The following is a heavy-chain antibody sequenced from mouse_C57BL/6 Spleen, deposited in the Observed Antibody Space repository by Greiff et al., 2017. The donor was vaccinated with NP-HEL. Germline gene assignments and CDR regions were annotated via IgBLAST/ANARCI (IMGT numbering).Heavy chain of an antibody. CDR2: ISSGGSYT. J-gene: IGHJ4*01. V-gene: IGHV5-6*01. D-gene: IGHD2-5*01. CDR1: GFTFSSYG. CDR3: ARQGYSNYFYAMDY. Sequence: EVHLVESGGDLVKPGGSLKLSCAASGFTFSSYGMSWVRQTPDKRLEWVATISSGGSYTYYPDSVKGRFTISRDNAKNTLYLQMSSLKSEDTAMYYCARQGYSNYFYAMDYWGQGTSVTVSS.